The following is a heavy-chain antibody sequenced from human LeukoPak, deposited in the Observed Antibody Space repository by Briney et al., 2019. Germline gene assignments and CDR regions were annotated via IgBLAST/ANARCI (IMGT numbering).Heavy chain of an antibody. V-gene: IGHV3-48*01. CDR1: GFTFSSYA. CDR3: ARGKVKEGMDV. D-gene: IGHD4-23*01. Sequence: GGSLRLSCAASGFTFSSYAMHWVRQAPGKGLEWVSYISGSGSPIYYADSVKGRFTISRDNAKNSLYLQINSLRAEDTAVYYCARGKVKEGMDVWGQGTTVTVSS. CDR2: ISGSGSPI. J-gene: IGHJ6*02.